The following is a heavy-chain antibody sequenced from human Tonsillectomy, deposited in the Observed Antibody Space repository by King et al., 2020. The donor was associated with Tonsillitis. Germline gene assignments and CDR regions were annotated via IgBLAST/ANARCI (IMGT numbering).Heavy chain of an antibody. Sequence: QLVQSGAEVKKPGASVKVSCKASGYTFTSYYMHWVRQAPGQGLEWMGLISPSGGSTSYAQKFQGRVTMTRDTATSTVYMELSSLRSVDTAMYYCAGNVSGDIDYWGQGTPVTVSS. V-gene: IGHV1-46*03. CDR3: AGNVSGDIDY. CDR2: ISPSGGST. D-gene: IGHD3-10*01. J-gene: IGHJ4*02. CDR1: GYTFTSYY.